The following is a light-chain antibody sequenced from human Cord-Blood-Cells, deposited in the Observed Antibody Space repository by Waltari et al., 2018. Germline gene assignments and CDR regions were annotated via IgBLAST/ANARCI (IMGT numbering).Light chain of an antibody. V-gene: IGLV2-23*02. CDR2: EVS. J-gene: IGLJ3*02. CDR3: CSYAGSSNWV. CDR1: SSDVGGYNL. Sequence: QSALTQPASVSGSPGQSITISCTGTSSDVGGYNLVSWYHQHPGKAPKLMIYEVSTRPEGVSHRLSHSKSSNTASLTISGLQAEDEADYYCCSYAGSSNWVFGGGTKLTVL.